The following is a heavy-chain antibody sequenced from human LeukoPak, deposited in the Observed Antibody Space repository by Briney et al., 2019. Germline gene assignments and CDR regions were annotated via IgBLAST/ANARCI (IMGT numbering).Heavy chain of an antibody. J-gene: IGHJ4*02. V-gene: IGHV4-39*01. CDR2: IYYSGST. CDR3: ARCALDGTFDY. D-gene: IGHD1-1*01. CDR1: GGSISSSSYY. Sequence: SETLSLTCTDSGGSISSSSYYWGWIRQPPGKGLEWIGSIYYSGSTYYNPSLKSRVTISVDTSKNQFSLKLSSVTAADTAVYYCARCALDGTFDYWGQGTLVTVSS.